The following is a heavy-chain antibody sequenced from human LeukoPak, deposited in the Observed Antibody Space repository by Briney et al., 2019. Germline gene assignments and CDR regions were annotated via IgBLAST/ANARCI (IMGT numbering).Heavy chain of an antibody. V-gene: IGHV4-31*03. CDR2: IYYSGST. D-gene: IGHD2-15*01. J-gene: IGHJ6*02. Sequence: SETLSLTCTVSGGSISSGGYYWRWIRQHPGKGLEWIGYIYYSGSTYYNPSLKSRVTISVDTSKNQFSLQLSSVTAADTAVYYCARARQVVRYGMDVWGQGTTVTVSS. CDR3: ARARQVVRYGMDV. CDR1: GGSISSGGYY.